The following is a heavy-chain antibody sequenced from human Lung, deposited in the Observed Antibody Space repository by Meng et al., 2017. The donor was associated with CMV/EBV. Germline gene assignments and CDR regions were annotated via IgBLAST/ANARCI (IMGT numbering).Heavy chain of an antibody. Sequence: QAQLQESGPGLVKPSQPLPLTCPVSGGSNSSGDYYWSWIRQPPGKGLEWIGYIYYSGSTYYNPSLKSRVTISVDTSKNQFSLKLSSVTAADTAVYYCARALDTAMVTFDYWGQGTLVTVSS. CDR1: GGSNSSGDYY. V-gene: IGHV4-30-4*08. D-gene: IGHD5-18*01. CDR3: ARALDTAMVTFDY. J-gene: IGHJ4*02. CDR2: IYYSGST.